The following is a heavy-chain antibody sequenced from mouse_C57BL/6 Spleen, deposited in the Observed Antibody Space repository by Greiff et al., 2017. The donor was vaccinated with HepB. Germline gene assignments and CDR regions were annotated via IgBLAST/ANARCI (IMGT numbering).Heavy chain of an antibody. J-gene: IGHJ1*03. V-gene: IGHV3-6*01. CDR1: GYSITSGYY. D-gene: IGHD2-4*01. CDR3: AGGLLYDYLSYWYFDV. CDR2: ISYDGSN. Sequence: EVQLQESGPGLVKPSQSLSLTCSVTGYSITSGYYWNWIRQFPGNKLEWMGYISYDGSNNYNPSLKNRISITRDTSKNKFFLKLNSVTTEDTATYYCAGGLLYDYLSYWYFDVWGTVTTVTVSS.